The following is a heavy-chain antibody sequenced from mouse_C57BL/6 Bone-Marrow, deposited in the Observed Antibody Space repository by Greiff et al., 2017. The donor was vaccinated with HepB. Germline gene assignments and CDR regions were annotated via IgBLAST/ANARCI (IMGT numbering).Heavy chain of an antibody. CDR1: GFSLTSYA. Sequence: QVQLQESGPGLVAPSQSLSITCTVSGFSLTSYAISWVRQPPGKGLEWLGEIWTGGGTNYNSALKSRLSISKDNPKSQVFLKMNSLQTDDTARYYCARKYYYAMDYWGQGTSVTVSS. CDR3: ARKYYYAMDY. CDR2: IWTGGGT. V-gene: IGHV2-9-1*01. J-gene: IGHJ4*01.